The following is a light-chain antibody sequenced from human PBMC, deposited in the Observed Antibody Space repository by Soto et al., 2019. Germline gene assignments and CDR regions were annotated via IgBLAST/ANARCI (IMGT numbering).Light chain of an antibody. V-gene: IGKV3-11*01. CDR1: QSIRSY. Sequence: EIVLTQSPATLSLSPGERATLSCRASQSIRSYLAWYQQKPGQAPRLLIYDASNRATGIPPRFSGSGSGTDFTLTISSLEPEDLAVYYCQQRSALPLTFGGGTKVVI. CDR2: DAS. CDR3: QQRSALPLT. J-gene: IGKJ4*01.